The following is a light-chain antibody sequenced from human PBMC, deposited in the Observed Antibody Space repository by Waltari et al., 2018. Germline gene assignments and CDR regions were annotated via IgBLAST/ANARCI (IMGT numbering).Light chain of an antibody. V-gene: IGKV1-17*01. CDR1: QDINNY. J-gene: IGKJ2*03. Sequence: DIQMPQSPSSLSASVGDRVTVTCRASQDINNYLNWYQQKPGKPPRRLIYDASSLQSGVPSRFSGSGSGTVFTLTISSLQPEDFATYYCLQFKSAPYSFGQGTKIEIK. CDR2: DAS. CDR3: LQFKSAPYS.